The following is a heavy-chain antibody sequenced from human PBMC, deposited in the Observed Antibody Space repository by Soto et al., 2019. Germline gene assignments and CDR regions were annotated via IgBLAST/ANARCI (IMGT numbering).Heavy chain of an antibody. Sequence: QLQLQESGPGLVKPSETLSLTCTVSGGSISSSSYYWGWIRQPPGKGLEWFGCIYYSGRTYYNPPPKSRVTISVDTSKDQFSLKLSSVTAADTAVYYCARHTGDSPDYGDYVSPYYFDYWGQGTLVTVSS. CDR1: GGSISSSSYY. CDR2: IYYSGRT. D-gene: IGHD4-17*01. J-gene: IGHJ4*02. V-gene: IGHV4-39*01. CDR3: ARHTGDSPDYGDYVSPYYFDY.